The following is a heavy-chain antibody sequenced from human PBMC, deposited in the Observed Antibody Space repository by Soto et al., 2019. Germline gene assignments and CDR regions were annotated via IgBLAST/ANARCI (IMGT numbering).Heavy chain of an antibody. D-gene: IGHD2-2*01. Sequence: ASVKVSCKASGYTFTGYYMDCVRQAPGQVLEWMGWINPNSGVTNYAQKFQGWVTMTRDTSISTAYTELSRLRSAETAVYYCERAPGIVVVPAARGHDAFDIWGKGKMVTVSS. J-gene: IGHJ3*02. V-gene: IGHV1-2*04. CDR1: GYTFTGYY. CDR3: ERAPGIVVVPAARGHDAFDI. CDR2: INPNSGVT.